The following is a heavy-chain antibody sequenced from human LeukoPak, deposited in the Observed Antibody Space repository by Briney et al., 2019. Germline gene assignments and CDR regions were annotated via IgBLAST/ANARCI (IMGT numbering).Heavy chain of an antibody. V-gene: IGHV3-33*01. CDR3: ARDPGRGYTYGYGFDY. D-gene: IGHD5-18*01. Sequence: GRSLRLSCAASRFTFSNYGMHWVRQAPGKGLEWAAVIWYDGSNKYYADSVKGRFTISRDNSKNTLYLQMNSLRAEDTAVYYCARDPGRGYTYGYGFDYWGQGTLVTVSS. CDR2: IWYDGSNK. CDR1: RFTFSNYG. J-gene: IGHJ4*02.